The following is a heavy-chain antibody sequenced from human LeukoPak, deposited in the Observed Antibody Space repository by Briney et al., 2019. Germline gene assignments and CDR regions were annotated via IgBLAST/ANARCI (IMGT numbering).Heavy chain of an antibody. CDR1: GFSVSSNY. Sequence: GGSLRLSCAASGFSVSSNYMSWVRQAPGKGLEWVSLIYRGGSTYYADSVKGRFTISRDNSKNTLYLQMNSLRAEDTAVYYCARDGDYYDSKGYLIWGQGTMVTVSS. CDR2: IYRGGST. CDR3: ARDGDYYDSKGYLI. J-gene: IGHJ3*02. V-gene: IGHV3-66*01. D-gene: IGHD3-22*01.